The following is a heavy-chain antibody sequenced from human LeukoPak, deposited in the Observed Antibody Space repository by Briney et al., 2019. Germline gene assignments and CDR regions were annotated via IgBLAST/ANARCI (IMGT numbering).Heavy chain of an antibody. CDR3: AKVRYDSSGYVDY. D-gene: IGHD3-22*01. J-gene: IGHJ4*02. Sequence: GGSLRLSCAASGFTFPFSTYAMNCIRQAPGKGLEWVSGIGGTYGNINYLDSMKGRFTISRDNSKSTLYLQMNSLRAEDTAVYYCAKVRYDSSGYVDYWGQGALVTVSS. V-gene: IGHV3-23*01. CDR1: GFTFPFSTYA. CDR2: IGGTYGNI.